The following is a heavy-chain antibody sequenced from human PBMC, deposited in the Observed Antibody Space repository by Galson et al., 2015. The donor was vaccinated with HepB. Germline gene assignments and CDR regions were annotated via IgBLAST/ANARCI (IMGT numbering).Heavy chain of an antibody. Sequence: SVKVSCKASGYTFTDYYIHWVRQAPGQGLEWMGWISPKSGGTNHAQKSQGRVTMTRDTSISTAYMELSSLRSDDTAVYYCARAVGGIAAAAYWHFDLWGRGTLVTVSS. CDR3: ARAVGGIAAAAYWHFDL. CDR2: ISPKSGGT. D-gene: IGHD6-25*01. J-gene: IGHJ2*01. CDR1: GYTFTDYY. V-gene: IGHV1-2*02.